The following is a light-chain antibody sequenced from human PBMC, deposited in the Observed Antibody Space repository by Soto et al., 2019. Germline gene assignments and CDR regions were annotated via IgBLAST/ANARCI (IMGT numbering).Light chain of an antibody. Sequence: DIQLTQSPASLSASVGDRVTITCRASENIGSNLNWYQHQTGTAPKLLIYAASSLQGGVPSRFSGSGYGTQFTLTISGLQTEDFATYYCQQSYKILTFGGGTKVDIK. CDR2: AAS. J-gene: IGKJ4*01. CDR1: ENIGSN. CDR3: QQSYKILT. V-gene: IGKV1-39*01.